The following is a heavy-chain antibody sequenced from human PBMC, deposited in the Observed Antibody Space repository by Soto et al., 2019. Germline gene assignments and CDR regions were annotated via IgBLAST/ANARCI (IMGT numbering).Heavy chain of an antibody. CDR3: ARALPNNLRYFDWFPRRWFDP. D-gene: IGHD3-9*01. V-gene: IGHV4-34*01. Sequence: SETLSLTCAVYGGSFSGYYWSWIRQPPGKGLEWIGEINHSGSTNYNPSLKSRVTISVDTSKNQFSLKLSSVTAADTAVYYCARALPNNLRYFDWFPRRWFDPWGQGTLVT. CDR2: INHSGST. CDR1: GGSFSGYY. J-gene: IGHJ5*02.